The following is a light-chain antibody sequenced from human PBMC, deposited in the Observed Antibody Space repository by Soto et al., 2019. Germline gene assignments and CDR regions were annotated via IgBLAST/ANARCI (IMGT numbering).Light chain of an antibody. V-gene: IGKV3-20*01. J-gene: IGKJ4*01. CDR3: QHYRNSPLT. CDR1: QSVSSSD. CDR2: SAS. Sequence: VLTQSPGTLSLSPGERATLFCRAGQSVSSSDLAWYQQKPDQAPRLLIYSASSRATGIPDRFSGSGSGTDFTLTISSLEPEDVAVYYCQHYRNSPLTFGGGTKVDIK.